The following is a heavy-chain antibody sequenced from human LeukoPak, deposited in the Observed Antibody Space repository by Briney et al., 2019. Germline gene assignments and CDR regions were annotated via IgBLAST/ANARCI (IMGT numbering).Heavy chain of an antibody. CDR2: IWYDGSNK. Sequence: PGGSLRLSCAASGFTFSSYGMHWVRQAPGKGLEWVAVIWYDGSNKYYADSVKGRFTISRDNSKNTLYLQMNSLRAEDTAVYYCARDQLVRGVYYYYGMDVWGQGTTVTVSS. D-gene: IGHD3-10*01. CDR1: GFTFSSYG. CDR3: ARDQLVRGVYYYYGMDV. V-gene: IGHV3-33*01. J-gene: IGHJ6*02.